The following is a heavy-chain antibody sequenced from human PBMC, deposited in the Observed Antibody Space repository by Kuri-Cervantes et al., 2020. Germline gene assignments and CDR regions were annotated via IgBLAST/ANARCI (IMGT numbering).Heavy chain of an antibody. CDR3: ARDGGSSWYGKYYFDY. CDR2: ISYDGSNK. Sequence: GESLKISCQASEFTFSAYYMSWIRQAPGKGLEWVAVISYDGSNKYYADSVKGRFTISRDNSKNTLYLQMNSLRAEDTAVYYCARDGGSSWYGKYYFDYWGQGTLVTVSS. V-gene: IGHV3-30-3*01. J-gene: IGHJ4*02. D-gene: IGHD6-13*01. CDR1: EFTFSAYY.